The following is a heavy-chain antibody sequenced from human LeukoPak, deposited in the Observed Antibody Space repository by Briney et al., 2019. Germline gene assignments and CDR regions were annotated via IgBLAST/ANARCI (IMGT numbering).Heavy chain of an antibody. V-gene: IGHV3-23*01. CDR2: ISGSGGST. CDR1: GFMFNNYA. Sequence: GGSLRLSCAASGFMFNNYAMSWVRQAPGKGLEWVSAISGSGGSTYYADSVKGRFTISRDNSRNTLYLQMSSLRAEDTAVYYCAGDRQDWFDPWGQGTLVTVSS. J-gene: IGHJ5*02. CDR3: AGDRQDWFDP.